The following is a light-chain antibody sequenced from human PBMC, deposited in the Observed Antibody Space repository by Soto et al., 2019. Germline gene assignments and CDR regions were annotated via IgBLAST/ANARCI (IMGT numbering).Light chain of an antibody. V-gene: IGKV3D-20*02. CDR3: QQGSNWPS. Sequence: IVLTQSPGTLSLSPGARATLYCRASQSVSSSYLAWYQQKPGQAPRLLIYDASNRATGIPARFSGSGSGTDFTLTISSLEPEDFAVYYCQQGSNWPSFGQGTRLEI. CDR1: QSVSSSY. CDR2: DAS. J-gene: IGKJ5*01.